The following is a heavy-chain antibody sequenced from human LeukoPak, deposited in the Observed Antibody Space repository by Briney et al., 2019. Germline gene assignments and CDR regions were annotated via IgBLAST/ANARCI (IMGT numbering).Heavy chain of an antibody. Sequence: SQSLSPTCTVAGGSISSGSYYWSWIRQPAGKGLEWIGRIYTSGSTNYNPSLKSRVTISVDTSKNQFSLKPSSVTAADTAVYYCARSDYGMDVWGQGTTVTVSS. CDR2: IYTSGST. J-gene: IGHJ6*02. CDR1: GGSISSGSYY. V-gene: IGHV4-61*02. CDR3: ARSDYGMDV.